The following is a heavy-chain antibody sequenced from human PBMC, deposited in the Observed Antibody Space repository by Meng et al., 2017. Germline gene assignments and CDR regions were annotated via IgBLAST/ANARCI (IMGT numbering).Heavy chain of an antibody. CDR3: AKGTLGATTDAFDT. CDR2: IYHTGTT. D-gene: IGHD1-26*01. CDR1: GYSISSGYY. Sequence: SETLSLTCTVSGYSISSGYYWGWIRQPPGKGLEWIGTIYHTGTTFYNPSLKSRVTLSVDTSKNQFSLKLSSVTAADTAVYYCAKGTLGATTDAFDTWGQGTMVTVSS. V-gene: IGHV4-38-2*02. J-gene: IGHJ3*02.